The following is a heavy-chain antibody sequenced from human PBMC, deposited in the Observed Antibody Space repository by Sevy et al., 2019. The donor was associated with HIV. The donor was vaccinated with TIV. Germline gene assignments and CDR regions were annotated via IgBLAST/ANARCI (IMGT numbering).Heavy chain of an antibody. CDR3: ARAPPVRSGDDSLNWFAP. CDR2: IHYTGST. V-gene: IGHV4-59*07. J-gene: IGHJ5*02. Sequence: SDTLSLTCTVSGGSISAYHWTWIRQPPGKGLEWIGYIHYTGSTKYNPSLESRVTISVDTSKNQFSLKLSSVTAADTAVYYCARAPPVRSGDDSLNWFAPWGQGTLVTVSS. CDR1: GGSISAYH. D-gene: IGHD5-12*01.